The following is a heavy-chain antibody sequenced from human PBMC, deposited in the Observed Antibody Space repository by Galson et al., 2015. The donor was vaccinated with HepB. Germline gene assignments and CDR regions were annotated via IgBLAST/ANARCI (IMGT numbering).Heavy chain of an antibody. CDR3: AKPRYSSGWRGWFDP. V-gene: IGHV3-23*01. Sequence: SLRLSCAASGFTFSSYAMSWVRQAPGKGLEWVSAISGSGGSTYYADSVKGRFTISRDNSKNTLYLQMNSLRAEDTAVYYCAKPRYSSGWRGWFDPWGQGTLVTVSS. CDR1: GFTFSSYA. D-gene: IGHD6-19*01. J-gene: IGHJ5*02. CDR2: ISGSGGST.